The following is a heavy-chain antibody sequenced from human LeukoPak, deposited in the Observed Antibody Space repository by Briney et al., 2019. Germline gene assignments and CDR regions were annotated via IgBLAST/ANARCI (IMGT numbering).Heavy chain of an antibody. J-gene: IGHJ5*02. Sequence: SETLSLTCTVSGGSISTFYWTWIRQPAGKGLEWIGRINNSGSTNYNPSLRSRVSMSVDRSKNQFSVTLSSVTATDTAVYFCAREGGDPRWLDPWGQGTLVTVSS. CDR1: GGSISTFY. CDR3: AREGGDPRWLDP. D-gene: IGHD6-25*01. V-gene: IGHV4-4*07. CDR2: INNSGST.